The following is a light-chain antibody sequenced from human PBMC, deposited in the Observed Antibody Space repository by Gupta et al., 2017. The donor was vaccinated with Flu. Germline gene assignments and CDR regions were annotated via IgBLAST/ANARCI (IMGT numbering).Light chain of an antibody. CDR2: DTS. V-gene: IGKV3-20*01. Sequence: ETVLTQSPGTLSLSPGERATLSCRASQSISSNYLAWYQQKPGQTPTLLIFDTSSRATGIPDRFSGSGSGTDFTLTISRLEPEDFAVYYCQQDDSSLYTFGQGTKLEIK. CDR1: QSISSNY. J-gene: IGKJ2*01. CDR3: QQDDSSLYT.